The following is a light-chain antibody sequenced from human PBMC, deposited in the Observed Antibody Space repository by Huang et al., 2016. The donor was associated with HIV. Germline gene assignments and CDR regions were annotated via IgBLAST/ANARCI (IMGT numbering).Light chain of an antibody. Sequence: VMTQSPASLSASPGARVTLSCRASQGVRTNLAWYQQKPGQAPTLLMFGASTRATGTPPRFSGSGSGTDFTLTITSLQSSDSAIYYCQQYNDWSPLTFGGGTKVEI. CDR1: QGVRTN. V-gene: IGKV3D-15*01. J-gene: IGKJ4*01. CDR3: QQYNDWSPLT. CDR2: GAS.